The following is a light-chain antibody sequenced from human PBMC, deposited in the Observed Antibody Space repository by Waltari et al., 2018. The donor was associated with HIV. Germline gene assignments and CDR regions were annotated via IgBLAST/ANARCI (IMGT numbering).Light chain of an antibody. V-gene: IGLV1-51*01. CDR1: SPNIGTNP. J-gene: IGLJ3*02. CDR2: DTT. Sequence: QSVLTQPPSVSTAPGQQATISCSGSSPNIGTNPVSWYQQFPGRVPNLLIYDTTKRPSGIPDRFSGSKSGTSATLDITGLQTGDEADYYCGAWDNRLRSVVFGGGTKLAVL. CDR3: GAWDNRLRSVV.